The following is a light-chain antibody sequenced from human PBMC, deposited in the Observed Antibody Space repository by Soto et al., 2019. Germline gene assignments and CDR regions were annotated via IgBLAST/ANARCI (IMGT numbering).Light chain of an antibody. CDR2: DAS. Sequence: EIVMTQSPATLSVSPGERATLSCRASQSVSSYLAWYQQKPGQAPRLLIYDASNRATGIPARFSGSGSGTDFTLPISSLEPEDFAVYYCQQRSNWPTFGQGTKVDIK. CDR1: QSVSSY. V-gene: IGKV3-11*01. J-gene: IGKJ1*01. CDR3: QQRSNWPT.